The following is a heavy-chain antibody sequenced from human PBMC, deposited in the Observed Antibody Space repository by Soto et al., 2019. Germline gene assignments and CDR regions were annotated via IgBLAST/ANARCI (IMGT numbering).Heavy chain of an antibody. Sequence: SETLSLTCSVSGASIASGGHYWTWIRQHPGKGLEWIGYIYYSGSTNYNPSLKSRVTISVDTSKNQFSLKLSSVTAADTAVYYCASLGDSSGWYPNAYWGQGTLVTVSS. CDR2: IYYSGST. CDR1: GASIASGGHY. V-gene: IGHV4-61*08. D-gene: IGHD6-19*01. J-gene: IGHJ4*02. CDR3: ASLGDSSGWYPNAY.